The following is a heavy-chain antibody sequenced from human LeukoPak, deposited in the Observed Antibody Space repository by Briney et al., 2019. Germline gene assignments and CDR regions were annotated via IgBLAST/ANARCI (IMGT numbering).Heavy chain of an antibody. D-gene: IGHD4-17*01. CDR1: GGSISSYH. J-gene: IGHJ6*03. Sequence: PSETLSLTCTVSGGSISSYHWSWIRQPAGKGLEWMGRIYTSGSTNYNPSLKRRVTMSLDTSKNQFSLKVPSVTAADTALYYCARDLSPLYGRYYYYHMDVWGKGTTVTVSS. CDR2: IYTSGST. CDR3: ARDLSPLYGRYYYYHMDV. V-gene: IGHV4-4*07.